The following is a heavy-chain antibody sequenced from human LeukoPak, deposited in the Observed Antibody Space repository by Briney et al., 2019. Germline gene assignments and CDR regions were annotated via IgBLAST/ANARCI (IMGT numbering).Heavy chain of an antibody. Sequence: ASVRVSCKASGYTFRSYEMNWVRQAPGQGLEWMGIINPSGGSTSYAQKFQGRVTMTRDTSTSTVYMELSSLRSEDTAVYYCARTNPSTREYYGMDVWGQGTTVTVSS. CDR3: ARTNPSTREYYGMDV. CDR2: INPSGGST. CDR1: GYTFRSYE. J-gene: IGHJ6*02. V-gene: IGHV1-46*01. D-gene: IGHD2-2*01.